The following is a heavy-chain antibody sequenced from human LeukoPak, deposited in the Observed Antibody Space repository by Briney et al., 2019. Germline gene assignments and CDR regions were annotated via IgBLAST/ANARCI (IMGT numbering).Heavy chain of an antibody. J-gene: IGHJ6*02. CDR2: IWYDGSNK. D-gene: IGHD4-17*01. CDR3: ARAYGDYGFPYYGMDV. V-gene: IGHV3-33*01. Sequence: GGSLRLSCAASGFTFSSYGMQWVRQAPGKGLEWVAVIWYDGSNKYYADSVKGRFTISRDNSKNTLYLQMNSLRAEDTAVYFCARAYGDYGFPYYGMDVWGQGTTVTVSS. CDR1: GFTFSSYG.